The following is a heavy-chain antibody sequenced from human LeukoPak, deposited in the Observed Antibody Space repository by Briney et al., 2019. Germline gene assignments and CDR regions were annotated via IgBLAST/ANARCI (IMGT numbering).Heavy chain of an antibody. CDR2: ISYDGSNK. D-gene: IGHD4/OR15-4a*01. Sequence: TGGSLRLSCAASGFTFSNYGMHWVRQAPGKGLEWVAVISYDGSNKYYADSVKGRFTISRDNSKNTLYLQMNSLRAEDTAVYYCARGRGDYGWYFDYWGQGTLVTVSS. J-gene: IGHJ4*02. V-gene: IGHV3-30*03. CDR3: ARGRGDYGWYFDY. CDR1: GFTFSNYG.